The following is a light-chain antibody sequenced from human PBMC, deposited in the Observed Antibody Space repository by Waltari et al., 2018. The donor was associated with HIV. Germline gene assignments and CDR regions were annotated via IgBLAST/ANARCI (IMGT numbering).Light chain of an antibody. V-gene: IGLV1-44*01. CDR2: TNN. CDR1: RSNIGSNT. J-gene: IGLJ1*01. CDR3: AAWDDTLNGYV. Sequence: QSVLTQSPSASGTPGQRVTISCSGSRSNIGSNTVNWYQPLPGTAPKLLIYTNNQRPSGFPDRFSGSKSGTSASLDISGLQSEDEADYYCAAWDDTLNGYVFGFGTKVTVL.